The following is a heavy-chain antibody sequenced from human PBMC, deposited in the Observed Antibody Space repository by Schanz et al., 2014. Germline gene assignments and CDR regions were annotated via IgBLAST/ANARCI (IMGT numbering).Heavy chain of an antibody. Sequence: QVQLQESGPGLVEPSQTLSLTCTVSGDSISSAYWSWIRQHPGKGPEWIGYITYSGGTNHNASLKSRVTISVDTAKNQFSLKVTSVTAADTAIYYCARVHSTSLERGSHYYMDVWGKGTTXTVSS. D-gene: IGHD2-2*01. J-gene: IGHJ6*03. CDR3: ARVHSTSLERGSHYYMDV. V-gene: IGHV4-59*01. CDR2: ITYSGGT. CDR1: GDSISSAY.